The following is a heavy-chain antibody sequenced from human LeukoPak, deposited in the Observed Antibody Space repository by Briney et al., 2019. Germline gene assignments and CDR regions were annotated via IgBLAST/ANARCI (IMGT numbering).Heavy chain of an antibody. CDR3: AKARASYYYDSSGLYEAFDI. CDR1: GFTFSSYA. D-gene: IGHD3-22*01. V-gene: IGHV3-64*01. Sequence: GGSLRLSCAASGFTFSSYAMHWVRQAPGKGLEYVSAISSNGGSTYYANSVKGRFTISRDNSKNTLYLQMGSLRAEDMAVYYCAKARASYYYDSSGLYEAFDIWGQGTMVTVSS. J-gene: IGHJ3*02. CDR2: ISSNGGST.